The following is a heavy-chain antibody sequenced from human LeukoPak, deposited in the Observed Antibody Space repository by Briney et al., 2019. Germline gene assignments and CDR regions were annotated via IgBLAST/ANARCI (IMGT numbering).Heavy chain of an antibody. CDR2: INTNTGNP. CDR1: GYTFTSYA. D-gene: IGHD3-10*01. Sequence: ASVKVSCEASGYTFTSYAMNWVRQAPGQGLEWMGWINTNTGNPTYAQGFTGRFVFSLDTSVSTAYLQISSLKAEDIAVYYCARVLAMVRGAPFDYWGQGTLVTVSS. CDR3: ARVLAMVRGAPFDY. V-gene: IGHV7-4-1*02. J-gene: IGHJ4*02.